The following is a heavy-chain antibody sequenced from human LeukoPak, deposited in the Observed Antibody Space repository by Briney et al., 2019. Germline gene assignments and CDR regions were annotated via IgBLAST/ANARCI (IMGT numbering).Heavy chain of an antibody. CDR3: VSGSLQSGYNFDY. V-gene: IGHV3-74*01. CDR2: IKTDGSTT. Sequence: GGSLRLSCAVSGFTFSSYWMHWVRQAPGKGLVWVSHIKTDGSTTAYADSVKGRFTISRDNAKNTLYLQMNSLRAEDTAVYYCVSGSLQSGYNFDYWGQGALVTVSS. CDR1: GFTFSSYW. J-gene: IGHJ4*02. D-gene: IGHD3-3*01.